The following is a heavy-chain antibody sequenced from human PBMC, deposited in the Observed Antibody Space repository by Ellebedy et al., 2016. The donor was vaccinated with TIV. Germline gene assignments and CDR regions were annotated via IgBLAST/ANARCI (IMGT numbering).Heavy chain of an antibody. D-gene: IGHD3-9*01. CDR2: ISGSSGST. V-gene: IGHV3-23*01. J-gene: IGHJ4*02. Sequence: GESLKISCAASGFTFSSYAMSWVRQAPGKGLEWVSVISGSSGSTYYANSVKGRFTISRDNSKNTLYLQMNSLRAEDTAVYYCEKDGSIRNFDWFGDYWGQGTLVTVSS. CDR3: EKDGSIRNFDWFGDY. CDR1: GFTFSSYA.